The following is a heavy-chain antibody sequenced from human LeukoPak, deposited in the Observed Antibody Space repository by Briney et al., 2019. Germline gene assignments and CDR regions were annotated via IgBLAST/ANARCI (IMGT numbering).Heavy chain of an antibody. CDR3: ARMGNYDFWSGYYYYFDY. J-gene: IGHJ4*02. Sequence: ASVKVSCKASGYTFTSYAMHWVRQAPGQRLEWMGWINAGNGNTKYSQKFQGRVTITRDTSASTAYMELSSLRSEDTAVYYCARMGNYDFWSGYYYYFDYWGQGTLVTVSS. CDR1: GYTFTSYA. D-gene: IGHD3-3*01. CDR2: INAGNGNT. V-gene: IGHV1-3*01.